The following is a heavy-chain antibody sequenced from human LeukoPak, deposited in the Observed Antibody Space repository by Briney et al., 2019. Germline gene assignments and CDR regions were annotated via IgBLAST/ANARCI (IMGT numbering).Heavy chain of an antibody. D-gene: IGHD4-17*01. CDR2: IWYDGSNK. V-gene: IGHV3-33*01. J-gene: IGHJ4*02. CDR1: GFTFSSYG. CDR3: ARDAMRDYGDLAYYFDY. Sequence: PGGSLRLSCAASGFTFSSYGMHWVRQAPGKGLEWVAVIWYDGSNKYYADSVKGRFTISRDNSKNTLYLQMNSLRAEDTAVYYCARDAMRDYGDLAYYFDYWGQGTLVTVSS.